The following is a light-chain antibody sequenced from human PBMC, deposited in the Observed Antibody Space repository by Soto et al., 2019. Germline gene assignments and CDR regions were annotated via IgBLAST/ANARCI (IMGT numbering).Light chain of an antibody. CDR2: GAS. Sequence: EIVLTQSPGTLSLSPGERATLSCRASQSVSSSYFAWYQQGFGQAPRLLIYGASSRATGIPDRFSGSGSGTDFTLTISGLEPEDFAVYYCQQYGSSSWTFGQGTKVDIK. CDR1: QSVSSSY. J-gene: IGKJ1*01. CDR3: QQYGSSSWT. V-gene: IGKV3-20*01.